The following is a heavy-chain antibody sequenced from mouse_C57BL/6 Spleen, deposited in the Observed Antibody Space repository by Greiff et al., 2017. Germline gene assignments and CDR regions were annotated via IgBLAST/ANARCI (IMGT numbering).Heavy chain of an antibody. CDR3: ARSVGSNYYFDY. CDR1: GFNIKDYY. V-gene: IGHV14-2*01. J-gene: IGHJ2*01. Sequence: VQLKQSGAELVKPGASVKLSCTASGFNIKDYYMHWVKQRTEQGLEWIGRIDPEDGETKYAPKFQGQATITADTSSNTAYLQLSSLTAEDTAVYYCARSVGSNYYFDYWGQGTTLTVSS. D-gene: IGHD2-5*01. CDR2: IDPEDGET.